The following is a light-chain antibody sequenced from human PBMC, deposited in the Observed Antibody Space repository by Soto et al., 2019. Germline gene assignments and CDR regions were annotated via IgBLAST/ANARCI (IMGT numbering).Light chain of an antibody. CDR3: QQYNNWPLT. J-gene: IGKJ4*01. V-gene: IGKV3-15*01. Sequence: EVVVTQSPATLSVSPGERATLSCRASQNINNNLAWYQQKPGQGPRLLIYGAFSRATGIPARFSGSGSGTGFTLTISSLQSEDFAIYYCQQYNNWPLTFGGGTKVEIK. CDR2: GAF. CDR1: QNINNN.